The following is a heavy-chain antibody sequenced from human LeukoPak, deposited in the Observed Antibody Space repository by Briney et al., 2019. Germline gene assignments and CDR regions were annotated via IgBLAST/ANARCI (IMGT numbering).Heavy chain of an antibody. CDR2: INHSGST. CDR1: GGSFSGYY. CDR3: ARVPPRGYDFWSGYYGYYYGMDV. J-gene: IGHJ6*02. Sequence: SETLSLTCAVYGGSFSGYYWSWIRQPPGKGLEWIGEINHSGSTNYNPSLKSRVTISVDTSKNQFSLKLSSVPAADTAVYYCARVPPRGYDFWSGYYGYYYGMDVWGQGTTVTVSS. D-gene: IGHD3-3*01. V-gene: IGHV4-34*01.